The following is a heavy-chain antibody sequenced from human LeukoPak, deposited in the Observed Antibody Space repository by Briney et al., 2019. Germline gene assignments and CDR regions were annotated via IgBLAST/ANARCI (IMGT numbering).Heavy chain of an antibody. CDR2: IYYTGST. CDR3: ARGDSSSWYRGGLSYYYMDV. D-gene: IGHD6-13*01. Sequence: SETLSLTCTVSGGSVSSTEFYWGWIRQPPGKGLQWIGNIYYTGSTYYNPSLNSRVAMSVDTSQNQFSLKMASVTAADTAVYYCARGDSSSWYRGGLSYYYMDVWGKGTTVTVSS. J-gene: IGHJ6*03. CDR1: GGSVSSTEFY. V-gene: IGHV4-39*01.